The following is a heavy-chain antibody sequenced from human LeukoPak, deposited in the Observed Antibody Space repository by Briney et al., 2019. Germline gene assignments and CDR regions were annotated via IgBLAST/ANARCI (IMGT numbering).Heavy chain of an antibody. CDR1: GVGFADRS. J-gene: IGHJ5*01. CDR2: ISGGGGST. CDR3: AKVGMVSYWFDS. Sequence: RPLGAACGVGFADRSRSWVRHSTGKGLEWVSGISGGGGSTHYADSVKGRFTVSRDNSKKTLFLHMSSLRVEDTAVYYCAKVGMVSYWFDSWGQGTLVTVSP. V-gene: IGHV3-23*01. D-gene: IGHD2-8*01.